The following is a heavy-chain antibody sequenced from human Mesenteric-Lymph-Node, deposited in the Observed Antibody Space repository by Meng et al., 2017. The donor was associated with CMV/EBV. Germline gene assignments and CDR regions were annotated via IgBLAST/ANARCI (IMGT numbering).Heavy chain of an antibody. CDR2: INWTGGST. CDR3: ARDWGMAGTTGDY. Sequence: GESLKISCAASGFTFDDYGMSWVRQTPGKGLEWVSGINWTGGSTGYADSVKGRFTISRDNTKNSLYLQMNSLRAEDTAVYYCARDWGMAGTTGDYWGQGTLVTISS. V-gene: IGHV3-20*04. CDR1: GFTFDDYG. J-gene: IGHJ4*02. D-gene: IGHD1-7*01.